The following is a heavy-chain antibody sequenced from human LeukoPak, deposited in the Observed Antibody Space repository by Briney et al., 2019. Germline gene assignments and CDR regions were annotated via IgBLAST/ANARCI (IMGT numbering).Heavy chain of an antibody. D-gene: IGHD3-22*01. CDR3: AAVGYYDSVGWFDP. CDR1: GNTFAGYY. V-gene: IGHV1-2*02. Sequence: ASVKVSCKASGNTFAGYYVHWVRQAPGQGLEWMGWINTHNGATNYAQKFQGRVTMTRDTSISTAYMELSRLRSDDTAVYYCAAVGYYDSVGWFDPWGQGTLVTVSS. CDR2: INTHNGAT. J-gene: IGHJ5*02.